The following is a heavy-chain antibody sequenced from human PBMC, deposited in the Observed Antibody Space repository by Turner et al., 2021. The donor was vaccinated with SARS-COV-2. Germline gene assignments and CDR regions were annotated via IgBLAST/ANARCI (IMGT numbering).Heavy chain of an antibody. D-gene: IGHD6-19*01. CDR2: INPKSVDT. J-gene: IGHJ4*02. V-gene: IGHV1-2*02. CDR3: AGVGGSGGYGS. Sequence: QVRVVQTGTSVKKPGASVRVPCETSVYTLSANNIHWVRQAPGQGYEWMAWINPKSVDTEFAQKCQGRVTVTRDMSISTAYMGSNNLRSDDTAVHYCAGVGGSGGYGSWGQGTLVTVSS. CDR1: VYTLSANN.